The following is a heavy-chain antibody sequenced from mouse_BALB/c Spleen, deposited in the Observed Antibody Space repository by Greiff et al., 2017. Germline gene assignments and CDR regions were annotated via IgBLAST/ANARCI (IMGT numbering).Heavy chain of an antibody. V-gene: IGHV14-3*02. CDR3: ARNGDDGAWFAY. Sequence: VQLQQSGAELVKPGASVKLSCTASGFNIKDTYMHWVKQRPEQGLEWIGRIDPANGNTKYDPKFQGKATITADTSSNTAYLQLSSLTSEDTAVYYCARNGDDGAWFAYWGQGTLVTVSA. D-gene: IGHD2-3*01. CDR1: GFNIKDTY. CDR2: IDPANGNT. J-gene: IGHJ3*01.